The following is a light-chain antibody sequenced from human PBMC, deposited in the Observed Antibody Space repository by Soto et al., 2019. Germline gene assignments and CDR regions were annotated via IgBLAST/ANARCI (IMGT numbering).Light chain of an antibody. CDR2: DAS. CDR3: QQRFNWPPWT. J-gene: IGKJ1*01. Sequence: EIVLTQSPATLSLSPGDRATLSCRASQSVSNQLAWYQQKPGQAPRLLIYDASNRASGIPARFRGSGSGTGFTLTISSLEPEDFAVYYCQQRFNWPPWTFGQGTKVDIK. V-gene: IGKV3-11*01. CDR1: QSVSNQ.